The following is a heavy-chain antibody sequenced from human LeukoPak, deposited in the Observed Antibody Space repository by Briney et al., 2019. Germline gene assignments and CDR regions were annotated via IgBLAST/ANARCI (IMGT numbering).Heavy chain of an antibody. V-gene: IGHV3-7*01. J-gene: IGHJ6*03. D-gene: IGHD3-3*01. Sequence: GGSLRLSCAASGFSFSSFEMNWVRQAPGKGLEWLANIKQDGSEKYYVDSVKGRFTTSRDNAKNSLYLQMNSLRAEDTAVYYCARHNYDFWSVYMDVWGKGTTVTVSS. CDR1: GFSFSSFE. CDR2: IKQDGSEK. CDR3: ARHNYDFWSVYMDV.